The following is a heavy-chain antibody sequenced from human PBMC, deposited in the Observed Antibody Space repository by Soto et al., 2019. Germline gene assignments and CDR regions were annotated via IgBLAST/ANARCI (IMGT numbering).Heavy chain of an antibody. J-gene: IGHJ3*02. V-gene: IGHV1-69*06. CDR1: GGTFSSYA. Sequence: SGKVYCKASGGTFSSYAISLVRQAPGQGLEWMGGIIPIFGTANYAQKFQGRVTITADKSTSTAYMELSSLRSEDTAVYYCARARLTMIVVVGATVAFDIWGQGTLVTVSS. CDR2: IIPIFGTA. CDR3: ARARLTMIVVVGATVAFDI. D-gene: IGHD3-22*01.